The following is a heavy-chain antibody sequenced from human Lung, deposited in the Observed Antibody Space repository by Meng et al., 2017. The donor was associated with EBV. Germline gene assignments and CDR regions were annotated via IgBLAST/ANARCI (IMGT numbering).Heavy chain of an antibody. J-gene: IGHJ4*02. V-gene: IGHV4-30-4*01. Sequence: QVQLQESGPGLVKPSGTLSLTCAVSGGSISSGDYYWSWIRQPPGKGLEWIGYIYYSGSTYYNPSLKSRVTISVDTSKNQFSLKLSSVTAADTAVYYCAREWCSGGSCYPDYWGQGTLVTVSS. CDR1: GGSISSGDYY. CDR2: IYYSGST. D-gene: IGHD2-15*01. CDR3: AREWCSGGSCYPDY.